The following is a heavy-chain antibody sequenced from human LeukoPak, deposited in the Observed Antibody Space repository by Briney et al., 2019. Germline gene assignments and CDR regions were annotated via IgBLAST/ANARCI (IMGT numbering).Heavy chain of an antibody. J-gene: IGHJ4*02. CDR3: ARGHIVVVPAAMSVLVWHFDY. D-gene: IGHD2-2*01. Sequence: PSETLSLTCAVYGGSFSGYYWSWIRQPPGKGLEWIGEINHSGSTNYNPSLKSRVTISVDTSKNQFSLKLSSVTAADTAVYYCARGHIVVVPAAMSVLVWHFDYWGQGTLVTVSS. CDR2: INHSGST. CDR1: GGSFSGYY. V-gene: IGHV4-34*01.